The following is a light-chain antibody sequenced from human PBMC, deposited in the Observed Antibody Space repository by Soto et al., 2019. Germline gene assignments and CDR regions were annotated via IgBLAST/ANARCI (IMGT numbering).Light chain of an antibody. Sequence: QSVLTQLPSASGTPGQRVTISCSGSSSNIGSKTVNWYQQLPGTAPKLLIYGSDQRPSGVPDRFSGSKSGTSASLAISGLQSEDEADYYCAAWDDSLNGYVFGTGTKVTVL. CDR2: GSD. V-gene: IGLV1-44*01. J-gene: IGLJ1*01. CDR3: AAWDDSLNGYV. CDR1: SSNIGSKT.